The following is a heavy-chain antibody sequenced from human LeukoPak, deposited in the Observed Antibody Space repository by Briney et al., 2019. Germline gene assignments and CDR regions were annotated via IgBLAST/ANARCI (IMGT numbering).Heavy chain of an antibody. CDR1: GFTFSSYS. V-gene: IGHV3-21*01. CDR2: ISSSSTYI. CDR3: ARDLVAVAVFDYYYYRIDV. J-gene: IGHJ6*02. Sequence: GGSLRLSYAASGFTFSSYSMKGVGEGQGKGVEWVSSISSSSTYIYYADLVKGRFTISRDNAQNSLYLQMNSLRAEDTAVYYCARDLVAVAVFDYYYYRIDVWGQGTTVTVSS. D-gene: IGHD6-19*01.